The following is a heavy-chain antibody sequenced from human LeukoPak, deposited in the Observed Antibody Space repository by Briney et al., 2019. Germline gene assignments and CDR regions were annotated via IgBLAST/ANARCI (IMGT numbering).Heavy chain of an antibody. CDR3: ARGEDSSGYYFLDY. Sequence: GGALILSCAASGFTFSSYAMHWVRQAPGKGLEYVSAISSNGGSTYYANSGKGRFTTSRNNSKNTLYLQMGSLRAEDMAVYYCARGEDSSGYYFLDYWGQGTLVTVSS. J-gene: IGHJ4*02. V-gene: IGHV3-64*01. CDR2: ISSNGGST. CDR1: GFTFSSYA. D-gene: IGHD3-22*01.